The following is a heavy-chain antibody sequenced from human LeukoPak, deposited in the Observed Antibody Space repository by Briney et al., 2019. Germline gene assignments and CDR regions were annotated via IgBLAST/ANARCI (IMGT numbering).Heavy chain of an antibody. CDR1: GYTFTGYY. J-gene: IGHJ4*02. CDR2: INPNSGGT. CDR3: ARDPPIVVVTLDY. V-gene: IGHV1-2*02. Sequence: ASVKVSCKASGYTFTGYYMHWVRQAPGQGLEWMGWINPNSGGTNYAQKFQGRVTMTRDTSISTAYMELSRLRSDDTAVYYCARDPPIVVVTLDYWGQGTLVTFSS. D-gene: IGHD3-22*01.